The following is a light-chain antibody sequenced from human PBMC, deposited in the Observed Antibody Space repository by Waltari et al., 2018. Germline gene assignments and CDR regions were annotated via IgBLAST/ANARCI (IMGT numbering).Light chain of an antibody. J-gene: IGLJ3*02. Sequence: QSVLTQPPSVSAAPGQKVTISCSGSTSNIGNNYVSWYQQFPGTAPKLLIYENNKRPSEIPDRFSGSKSGTSATLGIAGLQTGDEADYYCGTWDSSLSAVLFGGGTNLTVL. CDR3: GTWDSSLSAVL. CDR1: TSNIGNNY. V-gene: IGLV1-51*01. CDR2: ENN.